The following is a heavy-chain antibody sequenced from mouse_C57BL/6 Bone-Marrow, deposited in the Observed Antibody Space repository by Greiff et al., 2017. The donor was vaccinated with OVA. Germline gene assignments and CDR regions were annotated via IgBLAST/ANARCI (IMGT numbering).Heavy chain of an antibody. J-gene: IGHJ3*01. CDR2: IHPNSGST. V-gene: IGHV1-64*01. D-gene: IGHD2-5*01. CDR1: GYTFTSYW. CDR3: ARRAYYSNGRAY. Sequence: QVQLQQPGAELVKPGASVKLSCKASGYTFTSYWMHWVKQRPGQGLEWIGMIHPNSGSTNYNEKFKSKATLTVDKSSSTAYMQLSSLTSEDSAVYYCARRAYYSNGRAYWGQGTLVTVSA.